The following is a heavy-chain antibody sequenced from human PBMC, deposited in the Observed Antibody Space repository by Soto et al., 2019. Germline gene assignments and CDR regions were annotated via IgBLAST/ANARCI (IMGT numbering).Heavy chain of an antibody. V-gene: IGHV4-30-4*01. J-gene: IGHJ2*01. CDR3: AREIIPLTTDWYFDL. CDR1: GGSISGGVYY. Sequence: QVQLQESGPGLVKPSQTLSLTCTVSGGSISGGVYYWSWIRQPPGKGLEWIGYIFDSGSTYYNPSLESRVTISVDTSKNQFPLRLSSVTAADTAVYYCAREIIPLTTDWYFDLWGLGALVTVSS. D-gene: IGHD4-17*01. CDR2: IFDSGST.